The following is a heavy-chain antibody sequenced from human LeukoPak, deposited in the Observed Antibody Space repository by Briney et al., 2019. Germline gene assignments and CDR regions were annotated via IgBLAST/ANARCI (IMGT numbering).Heavy chain of an antibody. CDR2: IYYSGST. D-gene: IGHD1-7*01. J-gene: IGHJ4*02. Sequence: PSQTLSLTCTVSGGSISSGGYYWSWIRQHPGKGLEWIGYIYYSGSTYYNPSLKSRVTISVDRSKNQFSLKLSSVTAADTAVYYCAREGPGTACFDYWGQGTLVTVSS. V-gene: IGHV4-31*03. CDR3: AREGPGTACFDY. CDR1: GGSISSGGYY.